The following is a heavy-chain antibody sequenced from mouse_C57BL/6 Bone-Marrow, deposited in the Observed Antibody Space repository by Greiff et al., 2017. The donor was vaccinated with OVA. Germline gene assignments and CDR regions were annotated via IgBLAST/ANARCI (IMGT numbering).Heavy chain of an antibody. CDR2: IYPGSGST. V-gene: IGHV1-55*01. CDR3: ARIYYDYDGDFDY. J-gene: IGHJ2*01. Sequence: QVQLQQPGAELVKPGASVKMSCKASGYTFTSYWITWVKQRPGQGLEWIGDIYPGSGSTNYNEKFKSKATLTVETSSSTAYMQLSSLTSEDSAVYYCARIYYDYDGDFDYWGQGTTLTVSS. CDR1: GYTFTSYW. D-gene: IGHD2-4*01.